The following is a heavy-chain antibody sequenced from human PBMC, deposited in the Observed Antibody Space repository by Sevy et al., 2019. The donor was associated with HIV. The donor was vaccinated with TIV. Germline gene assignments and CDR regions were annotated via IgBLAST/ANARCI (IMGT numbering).Heavy chain of an antibody. V-gene: IGHV3-7*01. CDR1: GFTFTDYF. CDR3: ARELWPGDY. Sequence: GGSLRLSCAASGFTFTDYFIGWVRQAPGKGLEWVANIDQDGSQKNYVDSLKGRFTISRDNAKNSVYLQMNRLRVDDTAVYYCARELWPGDYWGQGTLVTVSS. J-gene: IGHJ4*02. D-gene: IGHD2-21*01. CDR2: IDQDGSQK.